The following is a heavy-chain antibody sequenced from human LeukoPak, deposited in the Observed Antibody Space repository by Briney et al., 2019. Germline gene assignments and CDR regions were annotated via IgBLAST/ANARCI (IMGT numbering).Heavy chain of an antibody. CDR2: ISSSSSYI. V-gene: IGHV3-21*01. CDR1: GFTFSSYS. Sequence: GGSLRLPCAASGFTFSSYSMNWVRQAPGKGLEWVSSISSSSSYIYYADSVKGRFTISRDNAKNSLYLQMNSLRAEDTAVYYCARDLRAYCGGDCPFDYWGQGTLVTVSS. CDR3: ARDLRAYCGGDCPFDY. J-gene: IGHJ4*02. D-gene: IGHD2-21*01.